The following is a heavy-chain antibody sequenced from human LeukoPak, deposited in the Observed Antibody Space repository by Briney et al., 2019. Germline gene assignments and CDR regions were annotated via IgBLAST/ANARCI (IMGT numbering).Heavy chain of an antibody. V-gene: IGHV1-18*01. Sequence: ASVKVSCKASGYTFTTYGISWVRQAPGQGLEWMGWISVYNGNTNYAQRLQGRVSMTTDTSTSTAYMELRSLRSDDTAVYYCAREAPVAAGSDAFDIWGQGTMVTVSS. J-gene: IGHJ3*02. CDR1: GYTFTTYG. CDR2: ISVYNGNT. D-gene: IGHD6-19*01. CDR3: AREAPVAAGSDAFDI.